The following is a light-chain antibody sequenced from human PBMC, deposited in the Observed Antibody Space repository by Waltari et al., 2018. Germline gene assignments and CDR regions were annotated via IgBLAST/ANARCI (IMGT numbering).Light chain of an antibody. V-gene: IGLV1-44*01. CDR2: RDN. Sequence: QSVLTQPPSASGTPGQRVTISCSGSSSNIGSNTVNWYQQLPGRAPKPPIYRDNQRPAGVPDRFSGSKSGTSASLAISGLQSEDEADYYCAAWDDSLNGSGVFGTGTKVTVL. CDR1: SSNIGSNT. CDR3: AAWDDSLNGSGV. J-gene: IGLJ1*01.